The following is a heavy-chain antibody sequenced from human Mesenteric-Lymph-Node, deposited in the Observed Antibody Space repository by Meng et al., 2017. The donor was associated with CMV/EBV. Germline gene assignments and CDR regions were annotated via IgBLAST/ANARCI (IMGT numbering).Heavy chain of an antibody. CDR1: GGTFSSYA. Sequence: SVKVSCKASGGTFSSYAVTWVRRAPGQGLEWMGRIIPIFGLANYAQKLQGRVTMTADKSTSTAYMEQSSLRSEDTAVYYCARGGGMDVWGQGTTVTVSS. D-gene: IGHD3-16*01. CDR3: ARGGGMDV. V-gene: IGHV1-69*04. J-gene: IGHJ6*02. CDR2: IIPIFGLA.